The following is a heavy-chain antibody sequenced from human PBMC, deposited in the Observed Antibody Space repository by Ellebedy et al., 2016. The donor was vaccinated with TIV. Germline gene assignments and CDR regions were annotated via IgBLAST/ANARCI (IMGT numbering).Heavy chain of an antibody. V-gene: IGHV3-7*03. Sequence: GESLKISCGASGFTFRSFWLGWVRRAPGKGLEWVATINQVGNEKYYVDSVKGRFTISRDNAKTSLYLQMNSLRAEDTAVYSCVSAARGSNCCEAYWGQGTLVTVSS. J-gene: IGHJ4*02. CDR2: INQVGNEK. CDR1: GFTFRSFW. D-gene: IGHD2-21*01. CDR3: VSAARGSNCCEAY.